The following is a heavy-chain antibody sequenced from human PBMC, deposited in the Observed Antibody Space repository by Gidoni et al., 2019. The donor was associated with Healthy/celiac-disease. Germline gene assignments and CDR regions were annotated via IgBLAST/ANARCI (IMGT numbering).Heavy chain of an antibody. J-gene: IGHJ3*02. V-gene: IGHV4-39*01. D-gene: IGHD3-10*01. CDR3: SKNMGYYKEWRRDAFDI. Sequence: QLQLHESVPGLVKPSETLSLTCTVSGGSISSSSYYWGWIRQPPGKGLEWIGSIYYSGSTYYNPSLKSRVTISVDTSKNQFSLKLSSVTAADTAVYYCSKNMGYYKEWRRDAFDIWGQGTMVTVSS. CDR2: IYYSGST. CDR1: GGSISSSSYY.